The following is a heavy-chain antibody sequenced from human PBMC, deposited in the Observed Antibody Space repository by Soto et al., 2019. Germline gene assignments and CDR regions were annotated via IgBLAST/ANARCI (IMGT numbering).Heavy chain of an antibody. CDR3: ARASPPYDFWSGYYYYYGTDV. CDR1: GYTFTGYY. J-gene: IGHJ6*02. Sequence: QVQLVQSWAEVKKPGASVKVSCKASGYTFTGYYMHWVRQAPGQGLEWMGWINPNSGGTNYAQKFQGRVTMTRDTSNSTAYMELSRLRSDDTAVYYCARASPPYDFWSGYYYYYGTDVWGQGTTVTVSS. V-gene: IGHV1-2*02. D-gene: IGHD3-3*01. CDR2: INPNSGGT.